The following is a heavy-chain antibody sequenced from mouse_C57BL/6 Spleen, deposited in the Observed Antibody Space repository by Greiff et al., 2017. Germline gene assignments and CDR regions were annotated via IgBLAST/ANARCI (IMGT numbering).Heavy chain of an antibody. J-gene: IGHJ2*01. Sequence: VQLQESGAELVRPGTSVKVSCKASGYAFTNYLIEWVKQRPGQGLEWIGVINPGSGGTNYNEKFKGKATLTADKSSSTAYMQLSSLTSEDSAVYFCARNPDYYGSLYFDYWGQGTTLTVSS. CDR3: ARNPDYYGSLYFDY. D-gene: IGHD1-1*01. CDR2: INPGSGGT. CDR1: GYAFTNYL. V-gene: IGHV1-54*01.